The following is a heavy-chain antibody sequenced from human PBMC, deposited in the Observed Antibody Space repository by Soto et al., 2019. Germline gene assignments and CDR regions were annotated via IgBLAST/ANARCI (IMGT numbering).Heavy chain of an antibody. D-gene: IGHD2-2*01. CDR3: ATMRRGRPDNY. CDR2: IAQDGSQT. J-gene: IGHJ4*02. CDR1: GFAFTTYW. V-gene: IGHV3-7*01. Sequence: EAQLVESGGGLVQPGGSLRLSCAASGFAFTTYWMGWVRQAPGRGLECLANIAQDGSQTYYVDSVKGRFTISRDNAKNSLYLQMTRLRAEDTAVYYCATMRRGRPDNYWGLGNLVTVPS.